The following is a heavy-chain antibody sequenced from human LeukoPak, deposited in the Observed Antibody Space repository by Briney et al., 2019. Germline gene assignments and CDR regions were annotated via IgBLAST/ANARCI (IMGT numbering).Heavy chain of an antibody. CDR2: ISYDGSNK. Sequence: PGRSLRLSCAASGFTFSSCAMHWVRQAPGKGLEWVAVISYDGSNKYYADSVKGRFTISRDNAKNSVYLQMNSLRVEDTAVYYCVREEFLERLLAGFYYMDVWGKGTTVTVSS. CDR3: VREEFLERLLAGFYYMDV. J-gene: IGHJ6*03. D-gene: IGHD3-3*01. V-gene: IGHV3-30-3*01. CDR1: GFTFSSCA.